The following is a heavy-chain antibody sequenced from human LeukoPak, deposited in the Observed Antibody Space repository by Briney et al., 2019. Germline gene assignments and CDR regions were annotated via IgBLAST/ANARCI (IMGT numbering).Heavy chain of an antibody. Sequence: GGSLRLSCAASGFTFSSYSMNWVRQAPGKGLEWVSSISSSSSYIYYADSVKGRFTISRDNAKNSLYLKMNSLRAEDTAVYYCASHIAAARFDPWGQGTLVTVSS. CDR2: ISSSSSYI. CDR1: GFTFSSYS. D-gene: IGHD6-13*01. V-gene: IGHV3-21*01. J-gene: IGHJ5*02. CDR3: ASHIAAARFDP.